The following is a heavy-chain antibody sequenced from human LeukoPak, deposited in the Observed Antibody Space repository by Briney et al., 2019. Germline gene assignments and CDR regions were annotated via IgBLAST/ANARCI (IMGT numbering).Heavy chain of an antibody. D-gene: IGHD2/OR15-2a*01. CDR3: AGAGKYLLLSFDY. Sequence: GGSLRLSCAASGCTLSSYAMSWVREGPGKGLEWVSAISVSGNTYHADSVKGRFTISRDNSKNTLYLQMNSLRAEDTAVYYCAGAGKYLLLSFDYWGQGTLVTVSS. J-gene: IGHJ4*02. V-gene: IGHV3-23*01. CDR2: ISVSGNT. CDR1: GCTLSSYA.